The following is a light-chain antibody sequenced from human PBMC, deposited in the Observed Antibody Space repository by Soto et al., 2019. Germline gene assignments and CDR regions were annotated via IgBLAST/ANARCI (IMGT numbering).Light chain of an antibody. CDR1: SSDVGGYNY. CDR2: EVS. CDR3: SSYAGSNNFGV. J-gene: IGLJ2*01. V-gene: IGLV2-8*01. Sequence: QSALTQPPSASGSPGQSVTISCTGTSSDVGGYNYVSWYQQHPGKAPKLMIYEVSKRPSGVPDRFSGSKPGNTASLTVSGLQAEDEADFSCSSYAGSNNFGVFGGGTQVTVL.